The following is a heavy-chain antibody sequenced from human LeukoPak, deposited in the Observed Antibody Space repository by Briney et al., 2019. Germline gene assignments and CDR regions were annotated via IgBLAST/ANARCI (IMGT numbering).Heavy chain of an antibody. CDR3: AKSVANTDPFDY. Sequence: PGGSLRLSCAASGFTFVHYAMTWVRQTPGKGLEWVSSLGTIGGSEYFADSVKGRFIISRDNSKNTLYLQMNSLRDEDTAVYYCAKSVANTDPFDYWGQGTLVTVSS. CDR1: GFTFVHYA. V-gene: IGHV3-23*01. J-gene: IGHJ4*02. CDR2: LGTIGGSE. D-gene: IGHD2-15*01.